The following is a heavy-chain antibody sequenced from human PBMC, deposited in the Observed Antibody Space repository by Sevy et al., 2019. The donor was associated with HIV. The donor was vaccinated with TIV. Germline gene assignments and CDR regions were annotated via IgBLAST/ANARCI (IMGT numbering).Heavy chain of an antibody. J-gene: IGHJ6*02. CDR1: GFMFSSYE. CDR2: ISSSSSTI. CDR3: TASRYIVVVPAAIRYYYYGMDV. D-gene: IGHD2-2*02. V-gene: IGHV3-48*03. Sequence: GGSLRLSCAASGFMFSSYEMNWVRQAPGKGLEWILYISSSSSTIYYAHSVKGRFTISRDNAKNSLYLQMNSLRTDDTAVYYCTASRYIVVVPAAIRYYYYGMDVWGQGTTVTVSS.